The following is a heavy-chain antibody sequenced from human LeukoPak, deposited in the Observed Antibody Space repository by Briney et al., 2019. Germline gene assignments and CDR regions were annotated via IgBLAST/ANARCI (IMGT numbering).Heavy chain of an antibody. CDR1: GYTFTGYY. CDR3: ARAPRRITMVRGVIPNWFDP. Sequence: ASVKVSCKASGYTFTGYYMHWVRQAPGQGREWMGWINPNSGGTNYAQKFQGRVTMTRDTSISTAYMELSRLRSDDTAVYYCARAPRRITMVRGVIPNWFDPWGQGTLVTVSS. D-gene: IGHD3-10*01. J-gene: IGHJ5*02. CDR2: INPNSGGT. V-gene: IGHV1-2*02.